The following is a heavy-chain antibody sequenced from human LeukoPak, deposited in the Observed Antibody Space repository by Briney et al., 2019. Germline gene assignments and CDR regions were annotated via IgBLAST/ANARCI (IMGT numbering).Heavy chain of an antibody. CDR1: GYTLTELS. D-gene: IGHD3-10*01. V-gene: IGHV1-24*01. J-gene: IGHJ4*02. Sequence: ASVKVSCKVSGYTLTELSMHWVRQAPGKGLEWMGGFDPEDGETIYAQKFQGRVTMIEDTSTDTAYMELSSLRSEDTAVYYCATDGGIYGSGSYYFDYWGQGTLVTVSS. CDR2: FDPEDGET. CDR3: ATDGGIYGSGSYYFDY.